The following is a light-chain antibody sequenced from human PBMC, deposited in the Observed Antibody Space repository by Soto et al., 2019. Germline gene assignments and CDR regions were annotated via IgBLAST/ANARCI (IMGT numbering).Light chain of an antibody. Sequence: QSVLTQPASVSGSPGQSITISCIGTSSDIGAYNYVSWYQQHPGKVPKLMIYEVTNRPSGLSNRFSGSKSGNTASLTISGLQAEDEAEYCCSSYSSTSTLYVFGTGTKVTVL. CDR3: SSYSSTSTLYV. CDR2: EVT. CDR1: SSDIGAYNY. J-gene: IGLJ1*01. V-gene: IGLV2-14*01.